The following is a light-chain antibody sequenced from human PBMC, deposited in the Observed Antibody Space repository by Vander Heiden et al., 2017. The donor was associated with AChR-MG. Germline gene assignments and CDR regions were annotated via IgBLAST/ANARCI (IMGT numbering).Light chain of an antibody. V-gene: IGKV4-1*01. CDR1: QSILYRSNNKNY. J-gene: IGKJ1*01. Sequence: DIVMTQSPDSLAVSLGERATINCRSSQSILYRSNNKNYLAWFQQKPGQPPKLLIYWASTRESGVPDRFSASASGTDFTLTISSLQAEHVTVYYCHEEDSFVRTFGQGTKVEIK. CDR2: WAS. CDR3: HEEDSFVRT.